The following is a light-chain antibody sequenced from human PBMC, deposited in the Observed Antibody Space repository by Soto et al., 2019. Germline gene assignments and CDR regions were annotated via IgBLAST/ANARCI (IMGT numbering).Light chain of an antibody. Sequence: QAVVTQPPSVSGAPGQTVTFSCTGSSSNIGAGYDVHWYQHLPGTAPKLLIYGNRHRPSGVPDRFSGSKSGSSVSLAITGLQAEDEGDYYCQSYDSSVSGSVFGGGTKLTV. CDR3: QSYDSSVSGSV. CDR2: GNR. CDR1: SSNIGAGYD. J-gene: IGLJ2*01. V-gene: IGLV1-40*01.